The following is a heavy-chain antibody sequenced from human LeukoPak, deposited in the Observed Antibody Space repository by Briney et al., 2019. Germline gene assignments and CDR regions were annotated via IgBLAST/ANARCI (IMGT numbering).Heavy chain of an antibody. D-gene: IGHD6-19*01. Sequence: GASVKVSCKASGYTFTSYGISWVRQAPGQGLEWMGWISAYNGNTNYAQKLQGRVTMTTDTSTSTAYMQLRSLRSDDTAVYYCARVVSYSSGWYGWFDPWGQGTLVPVSS. CDR1: GYTFTSYG. J-gene: IGHJ5*02. CDR2: ISAYNGNT. V-gene: IGHV1-18*01. CDR3: ARVVSYSSGWYGWFDP.